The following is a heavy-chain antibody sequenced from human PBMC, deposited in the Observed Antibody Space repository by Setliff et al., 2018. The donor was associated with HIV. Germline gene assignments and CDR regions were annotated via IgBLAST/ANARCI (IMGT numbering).Heavy chain of an antibody. CDR1: GYTFTSYA. V-gene: IGHV7-4-1*02. Sequence: ASVKVSCKASGYTFTSYALNWVRQAPGQGLEWMGWINTNTGNPTYAQGFTGRFVFSLDTSVTTAYLQISSLKADDTAVYYCARESPVIVVASTTFDYRGQGTLVTVSS. D-gene: IGHD3-22*01. J-gene: IGHJ4*02. CDR2: INTNTGNP. CDR3: ARESPVIVVASTTFDY.